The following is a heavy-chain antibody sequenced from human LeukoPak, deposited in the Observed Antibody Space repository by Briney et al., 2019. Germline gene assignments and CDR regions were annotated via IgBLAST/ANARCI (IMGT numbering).Heavy chain of an antibody. CDR1: GGSISSYY. D-gene: IGHD3-22*01. Sequence: PSETLSLTCTVSGGSISSYYWSWIRQPPGKGLEWIGYIYYSGSTNYNPSLKSRVTISVDTSKNQFSLKLSSVTAADTAVYYCARASRYYDSIGNYHPYFDYWGQGALVTVSS. CDR3: ARASRYYDSIGNYHPYFDY. J-gene: IGHJ4*02. V-gene: IGHV4-59*01. CDR2: IYYSGST.